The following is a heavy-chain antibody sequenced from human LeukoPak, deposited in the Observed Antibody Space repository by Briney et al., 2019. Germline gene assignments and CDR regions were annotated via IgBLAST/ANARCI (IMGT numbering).Heavy chain of an antibody. CDR2: INHSGST. Sequence: SETLSLTCAAYGGSFSGYYWSWIRQPPGKGLEWIGEINHSGSTNYNPSLKSRVTISVDTSKNQFSLKLSSVTAADTAVYYCARGEVGHALDYWGQGTLVTVSS. CDR3: ARGEVGHALDY. CDR1: GGSFSGYY. V-gene: IGHV4-34*01. J-gene: IGHJ4*02.